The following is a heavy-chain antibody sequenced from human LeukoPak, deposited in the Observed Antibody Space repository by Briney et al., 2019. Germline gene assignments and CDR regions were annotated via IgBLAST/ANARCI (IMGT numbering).Heavy chain of an antibody. J-gene: IGHJ4*02. CDR1: GGSISSYY. CDR3: ARGLSWSGWFGY. V-gene: IGHV4-59*01. Sequence: SETLSLTCTVSGGSISSYYWSWIRQPPGKGLEWIGYIYYSGSTNYNPSLKSRVTISVDTSKNQFSLKLSSVTAADTAVYYCARGLSWSGWFGYWGQGTLVTVSS. CDR2: IYYSGST. D-gene: IGHD6-19*01.